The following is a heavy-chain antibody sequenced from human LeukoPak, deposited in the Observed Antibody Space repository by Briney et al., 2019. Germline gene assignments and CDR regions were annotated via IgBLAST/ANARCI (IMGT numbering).Heavy chain of an antibody. Sequence: SGTLSLTCAVSGGSISRSNWWSWVRQPPGKGLEWIGEIYHSGNTKYNPSLKSRVTISMDKSKNQFSLKLSSVTAADTAVYYCARGAVTTLGYWGQGTLVTVSS. J-gene: IGHJ4*02. D-gene: IGHD4-17*01. CDR1: GGSISRSNW. CDR2: IYHSGNT. CDR3: ARGAVTTLGY. V-gene: IGHV4-4*02.